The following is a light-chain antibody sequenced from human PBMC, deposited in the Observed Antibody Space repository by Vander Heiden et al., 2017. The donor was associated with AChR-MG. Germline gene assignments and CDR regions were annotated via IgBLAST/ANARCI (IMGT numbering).Light chain of an antibody. CDR2: DDS. V-gene: IGLV3-21*02. CDR1: EIGSKV. Sequence: SYVLTQAPSVSVAPGQTATVTCGGNEIGSKVVPWYQQKPGQAPVVVIYDDSDRPSGIPERFSGSNYGATATLTISRVEAGDEATYYCQVWDSSNNHVVFGRGTRLTVL. J-gene: IGLJ3*02. CDR3: QVWDSSNNHVV.